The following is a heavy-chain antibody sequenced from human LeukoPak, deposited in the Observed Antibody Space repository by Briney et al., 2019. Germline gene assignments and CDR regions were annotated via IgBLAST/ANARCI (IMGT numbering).Heavy chain of an antibody. D-gene: IGHD3-10*01. CDR1: GDSVSSNSAA. Sequence: SQTLSLTCAISGDSVSSNSAAWNWIRQFPSRGLEWLGRTYYRSKWYNDYAVSVKSRITINSDTSKNQFSLQLSSVTPEDTAVYYCARDHSSGRNNLEHLDYWGQGTLVTVSS. CDR3: ARDHSSGRNNLEHLDY. V-gene: IGHV6-1*01. J-gene: IGHJ4*02. CDR2: TYYRSKWYN.